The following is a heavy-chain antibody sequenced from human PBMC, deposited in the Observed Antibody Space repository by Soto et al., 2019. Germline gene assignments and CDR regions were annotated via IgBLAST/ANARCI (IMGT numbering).Heavy chain of an antibody. V-gene: IGHV5-51*01. CDR1: GYSFTSYW. CDR3: ARTAAAGKYYYGMDV. J-gene: IGHJ6*02. CDR2: IYPGDSDT. D-gene: IGHD6-13*01. Sequence: GPSLKISCKGSGYSFTSYWICWVRQMPGKGLESMGIIYPGDSDTRYSPSFQGQVTISADKSISTAYLQWSSLRASDTAMYYRARTAAAGKYYYGMDVWGQGTTVTVSS.